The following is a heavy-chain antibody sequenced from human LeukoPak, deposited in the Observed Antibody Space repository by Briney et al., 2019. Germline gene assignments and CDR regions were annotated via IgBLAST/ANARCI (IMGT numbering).Heavy chain of an antibody. D-gene: IGHD2/OR15-2a*01. Sequence: PGGSLRLSCAASGFTFSSYEMNWGRRAPGKGLEWVSYISSSGSTIYYADSVKGRFTISRDNSRNTLYLQMNSLRAEDTATYYCARGEFGDYYYFYMDVWGKGTTVTVSS. J-gene: IGHJ6*03. V-gene: IGHV3-48*03. CDR1: GFTFSSYE. CDR2: ISSSGSTI. CDR3: ARGEFGDYYYFYMDV.